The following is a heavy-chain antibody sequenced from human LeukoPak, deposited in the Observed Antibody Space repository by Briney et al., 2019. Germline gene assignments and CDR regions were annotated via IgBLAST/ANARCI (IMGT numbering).Heavy chain of an antibody. V-gene: IGHV4-34*01. CDR1: GGSFSGYY. Sequence: PSETLSLTCAVYGGSFSGYYWSWIRQPPGKGLEGIGEINHSGSTNYNPSLKSRVTISVDTSKNQFSLKLSSVTAADTAVYYCASVNSTPYPWGQGTLVTVSS. CDR3: ASVNSTPYP. D-gene: IGHD2-15*01. CDR2: INHSGST. J-gene: IGHJ4*02.